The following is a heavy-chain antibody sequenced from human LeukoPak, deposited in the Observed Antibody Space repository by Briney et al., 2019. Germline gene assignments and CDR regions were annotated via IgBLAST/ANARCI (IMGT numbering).Heavy chain of an antibody. J-gene: IGHJ4*02. CDR3: AKDQYIGSIAVAGTGSFSDY. V-gene: IGHV3-30*18. CDR2: ISYDGSNK. D-gene: IGHD6-19*01. CDR1: GVTFTIYG. Sequence: PGGSLRLSCAASGVTFTIYGMHWVRQAPGKGLECVAVISYDGSNKYYADSVKGRFTISRDNSKNTLYLQMNSLRAEDTAVYYCAKDQYIGSIAVAGTGSFSDYWGQGTLVTVSS.